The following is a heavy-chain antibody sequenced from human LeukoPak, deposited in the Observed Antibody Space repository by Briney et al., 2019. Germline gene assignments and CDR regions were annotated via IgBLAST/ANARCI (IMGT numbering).Heavy chain of an antibody. CDR2: IYYSGST. Sequence: SETLSLTCTVSGGSISSSSYYWGWIRQPPGKGLEWIGSIYYSGSTYYNPSLKSRVTISVDTSKNQFSLKLSSVTAADTAVYYCARVLGTNYCGSGSYYNLGWYFDLWGRGTLVTVSS. CDR3: ARVLGTNYCGSGSYYNLGWYFDL. V-gene: IGHV4-39*07. D-gene: IGHD3-10*01. CDR1: GGSISSSSYY. J-gene: IGHJ2*01.